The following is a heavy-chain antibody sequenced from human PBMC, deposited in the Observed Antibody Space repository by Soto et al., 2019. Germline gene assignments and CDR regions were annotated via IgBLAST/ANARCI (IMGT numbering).Heavy chain of an antibody. CDR1: GGSFSGYY. Sequence: SETLSLTCAVYGGSFSGYYWSWIRQPPGKGLEWIGEINHSGSTNYNPSLKSRVTISVDTSKNQFSLKLSSVTAADTAVYYCARSALVVVAAIPPGFFDYWGQGTLVTVSS. D-gene: IGHD2-15*01. CDR3: ARSALVVVAAIPPGFFDY. V-gene: IGHV4-34*01. J-gene: IGHJ4*02. CDR2: INHSGST.